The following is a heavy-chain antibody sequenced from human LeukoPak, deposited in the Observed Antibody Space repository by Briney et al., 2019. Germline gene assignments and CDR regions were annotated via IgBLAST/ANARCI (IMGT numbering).Heavy chain of an antibody. CDR3: AKDYSSSLAY. D-gene: IGHD6-13*01. J-gene: IGHJ4*02. Sequence: GGSLRLSCAASGFSFSSYSMNWVRQAPGKGLEWVSSISSSSSYIYYADSVKGRFTISRDNSKNTLYLQMNSLRAEDTAVYYCAKDYSSSLAYWGQGTLVTVSS. V-gene: IGHV3-21*01. CDR1: GFSFSSYS. CDR2: ISSSSSYI.